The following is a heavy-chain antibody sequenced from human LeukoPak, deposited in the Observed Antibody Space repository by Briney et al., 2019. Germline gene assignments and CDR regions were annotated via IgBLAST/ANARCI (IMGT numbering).Heavy chain of an antibody. D-gene: IGHD2/OR15-2a*01. CDR2: ISGSGGST. CDR1: GFTFSSYA. J-gene: IGHJ4*02. CDR3: AKDVEYSTTFAY. Sequence: PGGSLRLSCAASGFTFSSYAMSWVRHAPGKGLVWVSAISGSGGSTYYADSVKGRFTISRDNSKNTLYLQMNSLRAEDTAVYYCAKDVEYSTTFAYWGQGTLVTVSS. V-gene: IGHV3-23*01.